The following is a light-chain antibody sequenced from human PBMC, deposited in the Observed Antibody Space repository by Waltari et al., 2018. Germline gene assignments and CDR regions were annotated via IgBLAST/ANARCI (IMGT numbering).Light chain of an antibody. Sequence: DIQMTQSPSTLSASVGDRVTITCRASQSISNLLAWYQQKPGKAPKYLITKASNLESGVRSRVSGSGSGTEFTLTISSLQPDDFASYYCQQYNGRFGQGTKVEMK. J-gene: IGKJ1*01. CDR3: QQYNGR. CDR2: KAS. V-gene: IGKV1-5*03. CDR1: QSISNL.